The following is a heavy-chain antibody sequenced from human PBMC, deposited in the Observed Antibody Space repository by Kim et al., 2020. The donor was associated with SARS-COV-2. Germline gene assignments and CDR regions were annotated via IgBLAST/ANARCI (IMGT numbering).Heavy chain of an antibody. CDR2: IYYSGST. D-gene: IGHD3-22*01. CDR3: ARDRPMIVAGLWYFDL. Sequence: SETLSLTCTVSGGSISSGDYYWSWIRQPPGKGLEWIGYIYYSGSTYYNPSLKSRVTISVDTSKNQFSLKLSSVTAADTAVYYCARDRPMIVAGLWYFDLWGRGTLVTVSS. CDR1: GGSISSGDYY. V-gene: IGHV4-30-4*01. J-gene: IGHJ2*01.